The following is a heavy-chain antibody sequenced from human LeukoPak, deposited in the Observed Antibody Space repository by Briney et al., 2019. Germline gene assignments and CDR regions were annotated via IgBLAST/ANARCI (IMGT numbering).Heavy chain of an antibody. J-gene: IGHJ4*02. Sequence: ASVKVSCKASGYTFTGYFIHWVRQAPGQGLEWMGWINPNSGGTNYAQKFQGRVTMTRDTSISTAYMELSRLRSDDTAVYYCAKYLSGSYDYWGQGTLVTVSS. D-gene: IGHD1-26*01. CDR3: AKYLSGSYDY. CDR1: GYTFTGYF. CDR2: INPNSGGT. V-gene: IGHV1-2*02.